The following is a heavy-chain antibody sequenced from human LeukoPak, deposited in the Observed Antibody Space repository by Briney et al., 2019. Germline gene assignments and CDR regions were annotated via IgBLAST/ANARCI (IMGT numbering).Heavy chain of an antibody. V-gene: IGHV3-21*01. CDR2: ISSSSSYI. D-gene: IGHD6-13*01. Sequence: GGSLRLSCAASGFTFSSYSMNWVRQAPGKGLEWVSSISSSSSYIYYADSVKGRFTISRDNAKNSLYLQMNSPRAEDTAVYYCARDRNVAAAVNWDWFDPWGQGTLVTVSS. J-gene: IGHJ5*02. CDR3: ARDRNVAAAVNWDWFDP. CDR1: GFTFSSYS.